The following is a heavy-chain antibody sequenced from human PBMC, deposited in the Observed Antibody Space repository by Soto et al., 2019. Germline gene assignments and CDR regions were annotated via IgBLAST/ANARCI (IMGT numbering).Heavy chain of an antibody. D-gene: IGHD3-3*01. V-gene: IGHV1-2*02. Sequence: QLHLVQSGAVVKKPGASVTVSCSASGYPVTAYYMHWVRQAPGRGLEWMGGINPATGAAKYTQTFPGRVTMNRDTSKNTVFMELSGPTSEAPAVFYCARGGGVGVAGSAAFDMWGQGTLVTVSS. J-gene: IGHJ3*02. CDR3: ARGGGVGVAGSAAFDM. CDR2: INPATGAA. CDR1: GYPVTAYY.